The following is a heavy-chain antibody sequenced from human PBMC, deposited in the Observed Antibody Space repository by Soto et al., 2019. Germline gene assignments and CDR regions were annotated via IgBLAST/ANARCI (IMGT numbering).Heavy chain of an antibody. CDR2: IYYSGST. CDR1: GGSISSGGYY. J-gene: IGHJ4*02. V-gene: IGHV4-31*03. Sequence: SETLSLTCTVSGGSISSGGYYWSWICQHPGKGLEWIGYIYYSGSTYYNPSLKSRVTISVDTSKNQFSLKLSSVTAADTAVYYCARVQAIYYFDYWGQGTLVTVSS. CDR3: ARVQAIYYFDY.